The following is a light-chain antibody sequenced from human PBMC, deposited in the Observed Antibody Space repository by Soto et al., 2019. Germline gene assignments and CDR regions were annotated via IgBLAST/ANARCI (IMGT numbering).Light chain of an antibody. CDR3: QQSYSTPRT. CDR1: QSISNY. CDR2: AAS. J-gene: IGKJ2*01. V-gene: IGKV1-39*01. Sequence: DIQMTQSPSSLSASVGDRVTITCRASQSISNYLNWYQQRPGKAPKLLIYAASSLQSGVPSRFSGSGSRRDFTLTISSLQPEDFATYYCQQSYSTPRTFGQGTKLEIK.